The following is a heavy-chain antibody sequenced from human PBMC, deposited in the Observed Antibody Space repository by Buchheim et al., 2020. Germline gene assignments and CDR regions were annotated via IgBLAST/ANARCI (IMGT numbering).Heavy chain of an antibody. V-gene: IGHV3-30*01. Sequence: QVQLVESGGGVVQPGRSLRLSCAASGFTFSSYAMHWVRQAPGKGLEWVAGISYDGSNKYYADSVKGRFTISRDNSKNTLYLQMKSLRAEDTAVYYWARDRTMVQGIFDYWGQGTL. J-gene: IGHJ4*02. CDR3: ARDRTMVQGIFDY. CDR2: ISYDGSNK. CDR1: GFTFSSYA. D-gene: IGHD3-10*01.